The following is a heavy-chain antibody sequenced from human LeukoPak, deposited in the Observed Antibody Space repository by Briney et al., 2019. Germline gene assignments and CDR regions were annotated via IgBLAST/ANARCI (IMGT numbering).Heavy chain of an antibody. CDR3: AREYRNPFRGYYYYYYMDV. J-gene: IGHJ6*03. CDR1: GFTFSDYY. D-gene: IGHD4-11*01. CDR2: ISSSGSTI. V-gene: IGHV3-11*01. Sequence: GGSLRLSCAASGFTFSDYYMSWIRQAPGKVLEWVSYISSSGSTIYYADSVKGRFTISRDNAKNSLYLQMNSLRAEDTAVYYCAREYRNPFRGYYYYYYMDVWGKGTTVTVSS.